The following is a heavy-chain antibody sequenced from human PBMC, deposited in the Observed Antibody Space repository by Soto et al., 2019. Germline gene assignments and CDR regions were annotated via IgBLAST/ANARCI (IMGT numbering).Heavy chain of an antibody. Sequence: PGGSLRLSCAASGFTFDDYAMHWVRQAPGKGLEWVSGISWNSGSIGYADSVKGRFTISRDNAKNSLYLQMNSLRAEDTALYYCAKDMTTAQKGGLYRMYVWGQGTTVPVSS. CDR3: AKDMTTAQKGGLYRMYV. J-gene: IGHJ6*02. CDR1: GFTFDDYA. V-gene: IGHV3-9*01. CDR2: ISWNSGSI. D-gene: IGHD4-17*01.